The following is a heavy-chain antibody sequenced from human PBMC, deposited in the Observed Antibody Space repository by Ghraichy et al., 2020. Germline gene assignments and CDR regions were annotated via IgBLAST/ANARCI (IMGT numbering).Heavy chain of an antibody. CDR2: ISSSSSYI. CDR3: ARVREYCSGGSCHGMDV. D-gene: IGHD2-15*01. V-gene: IGHV3-21*01. Sequence: GSLRLSCAASGFTFSSYSMNWVRQAPGKGLEWVSSISSSSSYIYYADSVKGRFTISRDNAKNSLYLQMNSLRAEDTAVYYCARVREYCSGGSCHGMDVWGQGTTVTVSS. J-gene: IGHJ6*02. CDR1: GFTFSSYS.